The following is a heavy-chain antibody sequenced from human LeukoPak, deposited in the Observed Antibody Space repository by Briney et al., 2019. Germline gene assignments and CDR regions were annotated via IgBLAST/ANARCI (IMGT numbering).Heavy chain of an antibody. CDR3: ARDFVMYYYDSSGI. Sequence: PGGSLRLSCAAYGFTFSSYSMNWVRQAPGKGLEWFSYISSSSSTIYYADSVKGRFTISRDSAKNSLYLQMNSLIAEDTAVYYCARDFVMYYYDSSGIWGQGTLVTVSS. CDR1: GFTFSSYS. D-gene: IGHD3-22*01. V-gene: IGHV3-48*04. J-gene: IGHJ4*02. CDR2: ISSSSSTI.